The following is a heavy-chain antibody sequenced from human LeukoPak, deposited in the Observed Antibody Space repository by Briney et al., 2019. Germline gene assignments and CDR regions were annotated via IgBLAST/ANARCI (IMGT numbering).Heavy chain of an antibody. Sequence: ASVKVSCKASGYTFTSYDIQWVRQATGQGLEWMGWMNPNSGNTGYAQKFQGRVTMTRNTSISTAYMELSSLRSEDTAVYYCARDSSGWYHWFDPWGQGTLVAVSS. CDR2: MNPNSGNT. J-gene: IGHJ5*02. V-gene: IGHV1-8*01. CDR1: GYTFTSYD. CDR3: ARDSSGWYHWFDP. D-gene: IGHD6-19*01.